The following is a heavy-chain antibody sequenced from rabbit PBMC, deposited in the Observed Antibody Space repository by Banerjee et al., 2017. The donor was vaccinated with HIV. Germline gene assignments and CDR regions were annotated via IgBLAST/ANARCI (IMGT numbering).Heavy chain of an antibody. J-gene: IGHJ3*01. CDR2: IYAGSSGST. D-gene: IGHD4-1*01. V-gene: IGHV1S40*01. Sequence: QSLEESGGDLVKPGASLTLTCTASGFSFSSSYYMCWVRQAPGKGLEWIGCIYAGSSGSTYYASWAKGRFTISKTSSTTVTLQMTSLTAADTATYFCARWLVGYVVGLWGQGTLVTVS. CDR1: GFSFSSSYY. CDR3: ARWLVGYVVGL.